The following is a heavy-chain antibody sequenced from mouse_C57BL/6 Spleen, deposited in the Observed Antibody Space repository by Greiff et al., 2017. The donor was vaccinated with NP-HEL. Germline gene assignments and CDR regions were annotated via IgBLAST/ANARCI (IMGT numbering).Heavy chain of an antibody. V-gene: IGHV5-4*01. CDR1: GFTFSSYA. CDR2: ISDGGSYT. CDR3: ARDPDYWYFDV. Sequence: EVKLVESGGGLVKPGGSLKLSCAASGFTFSSYAMSWVRQTPEKRLEWVATISDGGSYTYYPDNVKGRFTISRDNAKNNLYLQMSHLKSEDTAIYYCARDPDYWYFDVWGTGTTVTVSS. J-gene: IGHJ1*03.